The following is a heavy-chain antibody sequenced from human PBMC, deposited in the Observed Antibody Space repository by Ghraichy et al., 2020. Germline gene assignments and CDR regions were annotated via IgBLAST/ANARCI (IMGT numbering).Heavy chain of an antibody. D-gene: IGHD4-17*01. V-gene: IGHV3-7*01. J-gene: IGHJ4*02. CDR3: ARDPYGDYKYGGTDY. CDR1: GFTFSRHW. CDR2: IKSDGSDI. Sequence: GGSLRLSCAASGFTFSRHWMSWVRQAPGKGLEWVASIKSDGSDIFYVDSVKGRFTISRANAKNSVSLEMNSLRVEDTAVYYCARDPYGDYKYGGTDYWGQGTLVSVSS.